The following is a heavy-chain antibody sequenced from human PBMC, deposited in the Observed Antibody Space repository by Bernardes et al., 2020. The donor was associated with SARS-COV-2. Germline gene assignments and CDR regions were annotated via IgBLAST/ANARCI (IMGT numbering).Heavy chain of an antibody. V-gene: IGHV1-46*01. CDR3: ARGDTAMVQYYYGMDV. CDR2: INPSGGST. Sequence: ASVKVSCKASGYTFTSYYMHWVRQAPGQGLEWMGIINPSGGSTSYAQKFQGRVTMTRDTSTSTVYMELSSLRSEDTAVYYCARGDTAMVQYYYGMDVWGQGTTVTVSS. CDR1: GYTFTSYY. J-gene: IGHJ6*02. D-gene: IGHD5-18*01.